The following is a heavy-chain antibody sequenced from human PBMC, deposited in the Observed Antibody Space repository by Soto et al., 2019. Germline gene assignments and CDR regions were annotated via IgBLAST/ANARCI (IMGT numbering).Heavy chain of an antibody. CDR3: ARDREGYSYGSGIYYYYYGMDV. Sequence: SETLSLTCTVSGGSISSYYWSWIRQPPGKGLEWIGYIYYSGSTNYNPSLKSRVTISVDTSKNQFSLKLSSVTAADTAVYYCARDREGYSYGSGIYYYYYGMDVWGQGTTVTVSS. CDR2: IYYSGST. CDR1: GGSISSYY. J-gene: IGHJ6*02. V-gene: IGHV4-59*01. D-gene: IGHD5-18*01.